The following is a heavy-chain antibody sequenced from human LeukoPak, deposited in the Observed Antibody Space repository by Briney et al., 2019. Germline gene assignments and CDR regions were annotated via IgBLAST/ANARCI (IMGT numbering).Heavy chain of an antibody. D-gene: IGHD1-26*01. CDR3: ARGSGSGSPGGLNYMDV. V-gene: IGHV4-39*01. CDR1: GGSISSNSYY. Sequence: PSETLSLTCTVSGGSISSNSYYWGWIRQPPGKGLKWIGSIYYSGSTYYNPSLKSRVTISVDTSKNQFSLKLSSVTATDTAVYYCARGSGSGSPGGLNYMDVWGKGTTVTVSS. J-gene: IGHJ6*03. CDR2: IYYSGST.